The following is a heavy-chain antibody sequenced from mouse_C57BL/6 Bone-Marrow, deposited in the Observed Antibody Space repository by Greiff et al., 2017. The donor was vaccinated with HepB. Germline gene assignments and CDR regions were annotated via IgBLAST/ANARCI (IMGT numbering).Heavy chain of an antibody. CDR1: GFTFSSYA. J-gene: IGHJ3*01. V-gene: IGHV5-9-1*02. Sequence: EVNVVESGEGLVKPGGSLKLSCAASGFTFSSYAMSWVRQTPEKRLEWVAYISSGGDYIYYADTVKGRFTISRDNARNTLYLQMSSLKSEDTAMYYCTREAGPWFAYWGQGTLVTVSA. CDR2: ISSGGDYI. D-gene: IGHD3-2*02. CDR3: TREAGPWFAY.